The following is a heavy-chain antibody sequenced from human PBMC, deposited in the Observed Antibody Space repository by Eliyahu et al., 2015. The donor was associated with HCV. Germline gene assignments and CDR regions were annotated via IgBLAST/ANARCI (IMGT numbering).Heavy chain of an antibody. CDR1: GGSITTXS. J-gene: IGHJ5*02. D-gene: IGHD6-19*01. CDR3: ASGGGGIAVTGTGGWFDP. V-gene: IGHV4-59*01. CDR2: IHYSGST. Sequence: QVQLQESGPGLVKPSETLSXTCTVSGGSITTXSWSWIRXPPGKGLQWIGYIHYSGSTNYNPSLKSRVTISIHTSKNQFSLNLTSVTAADTAMYYCASGGGGIAVTGTGGWFDPWGQGTLVTVSS.